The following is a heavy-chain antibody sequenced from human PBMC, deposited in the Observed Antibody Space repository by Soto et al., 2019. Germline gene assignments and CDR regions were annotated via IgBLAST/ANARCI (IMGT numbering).Heavy chain of an antibody. CDR3: ALDSSGYYASLSMDV. V-gene: IGHV4-38-2*01. D-gene: IGHD3-22*01. CDR2: IYHSGNT. CDR1: VYSISSGHY. J-gene: IGHJ6*02. Sequence: SETLSITCVVSVYSISSGHYWGCIRQPPGKGLEWIGNIYHSGNTYYNPSLKSRVTISVDTSKNQFSLKLSSVTAADTAVYYCALDSSGYYASLSMDVWGQGTTVTVSS.